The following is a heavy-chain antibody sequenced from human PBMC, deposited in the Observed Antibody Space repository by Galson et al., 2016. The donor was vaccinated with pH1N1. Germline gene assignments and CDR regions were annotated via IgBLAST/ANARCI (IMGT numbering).Heavy chain of an antibody. Sequence: ETLSLTCAVSGASISSQYWSWIRQSPGKGLEWIGNIYNSGGSTTYNPSLRSRVTISMETSTNQFALHLTSVTAADTAIYYCVRQYRELLGDAFDSWGQGTMVSVSS. V-gene: IGHV4-59*11. J-gene: IGHJ3*01. D-gene: IGHD1-7*01. CDR1: GASISSQY. CDR3: VRQYRELLGDAFDS. CDR2: IYNSGGST.